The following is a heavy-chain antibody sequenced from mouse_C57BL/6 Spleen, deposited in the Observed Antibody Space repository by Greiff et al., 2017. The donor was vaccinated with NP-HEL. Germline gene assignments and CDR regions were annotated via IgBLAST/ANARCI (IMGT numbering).Heavy chain of an antibody. J-gene: IGHJ4*01. V-gene: IGHV5-12*01. Sequence: EVKVEESGGGLVQPGGSLKLSCAASGFTFSDYYMYWVRQTPEKRLEWVAYISNGGGSTYYPDTVKGRFTISRDNAKNTLYLQMSRLKSEDTAMYYCARRFDPYYAMDYWGQGTSVTVSS. CDR3: ARRFDPYYAMDY. CDR1: GFTFSDYY. CDR2: ISNGGGST.